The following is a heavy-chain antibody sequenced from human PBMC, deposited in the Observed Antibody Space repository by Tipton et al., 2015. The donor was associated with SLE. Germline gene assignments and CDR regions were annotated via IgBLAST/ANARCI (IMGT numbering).Heavy chain of an antibody. CDR1: GGSISSYY. D-gene: IGHD5-24*01. V-gene: IGHV4-59*01. J-gene: IGHJ4*02. CDR2: IYHNGNA. CDR3: ARVFRHGYNFPSARFDY. Sequence: TLSLTCTVSGGSISSYYWSWIRQPPGKGLEWIAFIYHNGNASYNPSLASRVTMSVDTPKNQFSLKMTSVSAADTAMYYCARVFRHGYNFPSARFDYWGQGPLVAVSS.